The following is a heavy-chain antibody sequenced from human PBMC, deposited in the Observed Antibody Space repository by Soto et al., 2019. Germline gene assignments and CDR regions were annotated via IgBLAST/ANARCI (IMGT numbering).Heavy chain of an antibody. CDR3: ARGGGYCRSTIRSNWFDH. D-gene: IGHD2-2*01. J-gene: IGHJ5*02. CDR2: ISAYNGNT. V-gene: IGHV1-18*01. Sequence: SVKGSCKPSVYTFTSYGISWVRKAPGQGLEWMGWISAYNGNTNYAQKLQGRVTMTTDTSTSTAYMELRSLRSDDTAVYYCARGGGYCRSTIRSNWFDHWGQRTLVTAPQ. CDR1: VYTFTSYG.